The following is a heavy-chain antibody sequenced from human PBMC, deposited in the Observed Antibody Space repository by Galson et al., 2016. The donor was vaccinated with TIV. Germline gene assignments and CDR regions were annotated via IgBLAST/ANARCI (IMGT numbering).Heavy chain of an antibody. CDR1: GFTFSSYA. V-gene: IGHV3-23*01. CDR3: VRDETVVSPASH. Sequence: LRLSCAASGFTFSSYAMNWVRQAPGKGLEWVALISASGGHTFYTDSVKGRFTISKDSSKNTLYLQMDSLSAEDTAVYFCVRDETVVSPASHWGQGTLVTVSS. D-gene: IGHD2-15*01. J-gene: IGHJ4*02. CDR2: ISASGGHT.